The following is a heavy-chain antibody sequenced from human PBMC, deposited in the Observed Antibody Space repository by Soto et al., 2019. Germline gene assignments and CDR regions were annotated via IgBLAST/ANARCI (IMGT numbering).Heavy chain of an antibody. CDR1: GGTFRNYP. D-gene: IGHD2-15*01. CDR3: ARGPLVVLNYFES. CDR2: IFPLTDIP. V-gene: IGHV1-69*02. J-gene: IGHJ4*02. Sequence: QVQLVQSGTEVKKPGSSVKVSCKASGGTFRNYPINWVRQAPGQGLEWMGSIFPLTDIPDYAQNFQARLTISADKSTRTAYMELSSLTSDDTAMYFCARGPLVVLNYFESWGRGSLATVSS.